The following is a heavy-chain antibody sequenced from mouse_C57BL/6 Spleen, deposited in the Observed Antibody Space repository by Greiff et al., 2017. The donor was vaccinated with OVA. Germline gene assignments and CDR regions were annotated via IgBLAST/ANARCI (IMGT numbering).Heavy chain of an antibody. CDR3: ARGGYGSSYNFDD. CDR1: GYSITSGYY. V-gene: IGHV3-6*01. CDR2: ISYDGSN. D-gene: IGHD1-1*01. Sequence: EVQLQESGPGLVKPSQSLSLTCSVTGYSITSGYYWNWIRQFPGNKLEWMGYISYDGSNNYNPSLKNRISITRDTSKNQFFLKLNSVTTEDTATYYCARGGYGSSYNFDDWGQGTTLTVSS. J-gene: IGHJ2*01.